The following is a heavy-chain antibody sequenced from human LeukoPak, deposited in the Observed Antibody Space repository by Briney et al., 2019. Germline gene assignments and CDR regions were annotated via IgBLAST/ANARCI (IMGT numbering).Heavy chain of an antibody. Sequence: ASVKVSCKASGGTFSSYAISWVRQAPGQGLEWMGGIIPIFGTANYAQKFQGRVTITADKSTSTAYMELSSLRSEDTAVYYCARGPPSTYYYDSSGYWSFDYWGQGTLVTVSS. V-gene: IGHV1-69*06. CDR1: GGTFSSYA. CDR3: ARGPPSTYYYDSSGYWSFDY. D-gene: IGHD3-22*01. J-gene: IGHJ4*02. CDR2: IIPIFGTA.